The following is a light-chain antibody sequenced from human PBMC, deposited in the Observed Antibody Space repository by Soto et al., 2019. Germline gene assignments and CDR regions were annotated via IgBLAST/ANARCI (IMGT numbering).Light chain of an antibody. CDR2: SAS. Sequence: DIHITQSPSSLSASVGDRVTSTCLTSQSIDNYLNWYQQKPGKAPKLLIYSASSLHSGVPSRFSGSGYGTDFTLTISSLQPEDFATYYCQQNYSPGTSGQATTADI. CDR3: QQNYSPGT. J-gene: IGKJ1*01. V-gene: IGKV1-39*01. CDR1: QSIDNY.